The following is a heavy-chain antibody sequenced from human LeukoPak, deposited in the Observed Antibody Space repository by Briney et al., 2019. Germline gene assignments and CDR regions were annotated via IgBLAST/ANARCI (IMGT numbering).Heavy chain of an antibody. V-gene: IGHV3-74*01. D-gene: IGHD3-22*01. CDR2: IKSDGST. J-gene: IGHJ1*01. CDR3: ARAPSEIGGYYPEYFRH. Sequence: AGSLRLSCAASGFTFSSYWMHWVRQLPGKGLVWVSRIKSDGSTNYADSVKCRFTISRDNAKNTLSLQLNSLRAEDTGVYYCARAPSEIGGYYPEYFRHWVQGTLVTVSS. CDR1: GFTFSSYW.